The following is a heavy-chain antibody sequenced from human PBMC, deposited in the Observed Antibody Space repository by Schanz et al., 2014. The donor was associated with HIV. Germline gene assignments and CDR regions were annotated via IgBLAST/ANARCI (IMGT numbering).Heavy chain of an antibody. J-gene: IGHJ5*02. CDR3: ARDDVLDSLAS. Sequence: QVQLVQSGAEVKKPGASVKVSCKASGYTFSGYSIHWVRQAPGQGLEWMGGIIPMLETVNYGQKFQGRVTITADESTSTAYMELTGLNPEDTAIYYCARDDVLDSLASWGQGTLVTVSS. D-gene: IGHD2-21*01. CDR2: IIPMLETV. CDR1: GYTFSGYS. V-gene: IGHV1-69*01.